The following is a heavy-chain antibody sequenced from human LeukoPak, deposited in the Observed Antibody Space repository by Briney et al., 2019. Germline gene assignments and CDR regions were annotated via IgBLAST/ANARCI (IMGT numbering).Heavy chain of an antibody. D-gene: IGHD2-8*01. CDR3: AKILYGGRYNWFDP. J-gene: IGHJ5*02. CDR1: GYTFISYG. V-gene: IGHV1-18*01. Sequence: ASVTVSCKASGYTFISYGISWVRQAPGQGLEWMGWISAYNGNTNYAQKLQGRVTMTTDTSTSTAYMELRSLRSDDTAVYYCAKILYGGRYNWFDPWGQGTLVTVSS. CDR2: ISAYNGNT.